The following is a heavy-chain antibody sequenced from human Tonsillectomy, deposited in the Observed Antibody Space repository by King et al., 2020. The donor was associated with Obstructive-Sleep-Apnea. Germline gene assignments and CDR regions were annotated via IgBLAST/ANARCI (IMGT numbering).Heavy chain of an antibody. V-gene: IGHV3-49*03. CDR3: TREWSGYDYFRVEAFDY. Sequence: VQLVESGGGLVQPGRSLRLSCTASGFTFGDYAMSWFRQAPGKGLEWVGFIRSKAYGGTTEYAASVKGRFTISRDDSKSIAYLQMNSLKTEDTAVYYCTREWSGYDYFRVEAFDYWGQGTLVTVSS. D-gene: IGHD5-12*01. J-gene: IGHJ4*02. CDR2: IRSKAYGGTT. CDR1: GFTFGDYA.